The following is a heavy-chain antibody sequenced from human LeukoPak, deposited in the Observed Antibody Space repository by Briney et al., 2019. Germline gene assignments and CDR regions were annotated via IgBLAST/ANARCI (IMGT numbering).Heavy chain of an antibody. CDR1: GYTFTGYY. CDR3: ARDYQLLTAWWFDP. J-gene: IGHJ5*02. Sequence: GASVKVSCKASGYTFTGYYIHWVRQAPGQGLEWMGWINPNSGGTNYAQKFQGRVTMTRDTSISTAYMELSRLRSDDTAVYYCARDYQLLTAWWFDPWGQGTLVTVSS. D-gene: IGHD2-2*01. V-gene: IGHV1-2*02. CDR2: INPNSGGT.